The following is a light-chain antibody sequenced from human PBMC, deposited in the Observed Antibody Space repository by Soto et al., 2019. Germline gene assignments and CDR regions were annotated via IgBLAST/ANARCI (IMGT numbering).Light chain of an antibody. CDR1: QSISTS. J-gene: IGKJ2*01. Sequence: EIVLTQSPATLSFSPGEKATLSCRASQSISTSLAWYQQRPGQPPRLLSSDASNRASGIPARFSGSGSGTDFSLSISSLEPEDFACYYCQQRNNWPTVNTFGQGTSLQIK. V-gene: IGKV3-11*01. CDR2: DAS. CDR3: QQRNNWPTVNT.